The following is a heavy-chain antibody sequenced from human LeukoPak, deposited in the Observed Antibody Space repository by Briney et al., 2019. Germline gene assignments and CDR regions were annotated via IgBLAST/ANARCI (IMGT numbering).Heavy chain of an antibody. J-gene: IGHJ4*02. D-gene: IGHD3-9*01. CDR1: GFTFSSYS. CDR3: AKDRNQYFDPNFDY. V-gene: IGHV3-21*04. CDR2: ISSSSSYI. Sequence: GGSLRLSCAASGFTFSSYSMNWVRQAPGKGPEWVSSISSSSSYIYYADSVKGRFTISRDNAKNSLYLQMNSLRAEDTAVYYCAKDRNQYFDPNFDYWGQGTLVAVSS.